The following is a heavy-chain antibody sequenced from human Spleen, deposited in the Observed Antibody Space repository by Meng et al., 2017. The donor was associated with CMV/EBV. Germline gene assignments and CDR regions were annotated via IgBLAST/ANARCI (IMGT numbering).Heavy chain of an antibody. V-gene: IGHV2-26*01. D-gene: IGHD2-2*01. J-gene: IGHJ6*02. CDR2: IFSNDEK. CDR1: GFSLSNARMG. Sequence: SGPTLVKRTETLTLTCTVSGFSLSNARMGVSWIRQPPGKALEWLAHIFSNDEKSYSTSLKSRLTISKDTSKSQVVLTMTNMDPVDTATYYCARIPIGYCSSTSCYLDYGMDVWGQGTTVTVSS. CDR3: ARIPIGYCSSTSCYLDYGMDV.